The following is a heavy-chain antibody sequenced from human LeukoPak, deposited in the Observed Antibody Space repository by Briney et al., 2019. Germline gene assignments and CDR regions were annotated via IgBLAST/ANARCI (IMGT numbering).Heavy chain of an antibody. V-gene: IGHV3-53*01. CDR2: TYSGGST. D-gene: IGHD6-6*01. CDR1: GFTVSSNY. J-gene: IGHJ4*02. Sequence: GGSLRLSCAASGFTVSSNYMSWVRQAPGKGLEWVSATYSGGSTYYADSVKGRFTISRDNSKNTLYLQMNSLRVDDTAVYYCASPGIAARAGSLDYWGQGTLVTVSS. CDR3: ASPGIAARAGSLDY.